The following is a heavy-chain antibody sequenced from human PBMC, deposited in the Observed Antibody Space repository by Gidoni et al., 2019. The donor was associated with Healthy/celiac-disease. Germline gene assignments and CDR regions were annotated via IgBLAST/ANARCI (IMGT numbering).Heavy chain of an antibody. J-gene: IGHJ3*02. V-gene: IGHV1-3*01. CDR1: GYTFTSYA. CDR2: INAGNGNT. CDR3: ARGDIVVVPAALKEGNAFDI. D-gene: IGHD2-2*01. Sequence: QVQLVQSGAEVKKPGASVKVSCKASGYTFTSYAMHWVRQAPGQRLEWMGWINAGNGNTKYSQKFQGRVTITRDTSASTAYMELSSLRSEDTAVYYCARGDIVVVPAALKEGNAFDIWGQGTMVTVSS.